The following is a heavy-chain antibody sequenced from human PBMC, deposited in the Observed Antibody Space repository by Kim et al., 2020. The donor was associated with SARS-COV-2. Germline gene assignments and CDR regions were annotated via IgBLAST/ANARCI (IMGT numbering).Heavy chain of an antibody. CDR1: GDSFSGYQ. V-gene: IGHV4-34*01. CDR2: INYSGSL. CDR3: ARGRAGVVPSPVLGLGPYYECCLMDD. D-gene: IGHD3-16*01. J-gene: IGHJ6*02. Sequence: SETLSLTCAVSGDSFSGYQWSWIRQPPGKGLEWIGHINYSGSLNQNPSLKSRVTISTDTSKNQFSLKLTSVTAADTGLYYCARGRAGVVPSPVLGLGPYYECCLMDDWGRGTPVIVSS.